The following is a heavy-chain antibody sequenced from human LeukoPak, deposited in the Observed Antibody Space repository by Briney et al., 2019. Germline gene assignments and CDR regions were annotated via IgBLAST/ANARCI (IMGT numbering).Heavy chain of an antibody. J-gene: IGHJ4*02. V-gene: IGHV4-34*01. Sequence: PSETLSLPCAVYGGSFSGYYWSWIRQPPGKGLEWIGEINHSASTNYNPSLKSRVTISVDTSKNQFSLNLISVTAADTAVYYCARHIARDYVWGSYRGGAGFDYWGQGTLVTVSS. CDR3: ARHIARDYVWGSYRGGAGFDY. CDR1: GGSFSGYY. D-gene: IGHD3-16*02. CDR2: INHSAST.